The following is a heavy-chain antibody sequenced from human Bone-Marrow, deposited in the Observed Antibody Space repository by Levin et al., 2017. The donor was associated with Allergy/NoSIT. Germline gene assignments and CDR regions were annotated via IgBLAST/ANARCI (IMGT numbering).Heavy chain of an antibody. CDR1: AYSFSNHW. V-gene: IGHV5-51*01. CDR3: ARSRISPDVGSFDF. D-gene: IGHD3-3*02. J-gene: IGHJ3*01. CDR2: IYPADSDT. Sequence: GASVKVSCKGSAYSFSNHWIAWVRQMPGRGLEWMGVIYPADSDTRYSPSFQGQVTISEDKSIGTAYLQWSSLKSSDTAIYYCARSRISPDVGSFDFWGPGTMVTVSS.